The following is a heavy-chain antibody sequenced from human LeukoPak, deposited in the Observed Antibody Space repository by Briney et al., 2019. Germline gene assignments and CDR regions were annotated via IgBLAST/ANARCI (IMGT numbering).Heavy chain of an antibody. CDR1: GGSITSHY. V-gene: IGHV4-59*11. Sequence: SETLSLTCTVSGGSITSHYWSWIRQPPGKGLEWIGYIFYVGSTNYNPSLKSRVTISVDTSKNQFSLKLNSVTAADTAVYYCARDYYDSRGEAFDIWGQGTMVTVSS. CDR3: ARDYYDSRGEAFDI. J-gene: IGHJ3*02. D-gene: IGHD3-22*01. CDR2: IFYVGST.